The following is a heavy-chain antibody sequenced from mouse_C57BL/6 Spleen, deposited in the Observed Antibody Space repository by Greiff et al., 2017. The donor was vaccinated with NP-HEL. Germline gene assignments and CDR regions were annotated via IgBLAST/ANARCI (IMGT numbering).Heavy chain of an antibody. V-gene: IGHV1-64*01. CDR2: IHPNSGST. Sequence: QVQLQQPGAELVKPWASVKLSCKASGYTFTSYWMHWVKQRPGQGLEWIGMIHPNSGSTNYNEKFKSKATLTVDKSSSTAYMQLSSLTSEDSAVYYCAREIYDYDPFAYWGQGTLVTVSA. CDR1: GYTFTSYW. J-gene: IGHJ3*01. CDR3: AREIYDYDPFAY. D-gene: IGHD2-4*01.